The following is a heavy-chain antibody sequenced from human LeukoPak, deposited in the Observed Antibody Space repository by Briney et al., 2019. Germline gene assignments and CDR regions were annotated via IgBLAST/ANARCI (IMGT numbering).Heavy chain of an antibody. V-gene: IGHV3-74*01. CDR3: ARANYYDFWSGYYTEYYYYYYMDV. J-gene: IGHJ6*03. CDR2: INSDGSST. Sequence: GGSLRLSCAASRFTFSTYWMHWVRQAPGKGLVWVSRINSDGSSTGYADSVKGRFTISRDNAKNTLYLQMNSLRAEDTAVYYCARANYYDFWSGYYTEYYYYYYMDVWGKGTTVTVSS. CDR1: RFTFSTYW. D-gene: IGHD3-3*01.